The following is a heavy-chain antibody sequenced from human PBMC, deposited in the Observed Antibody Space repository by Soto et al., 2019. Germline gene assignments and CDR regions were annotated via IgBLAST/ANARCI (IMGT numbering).Heavy chain of an antibody. CDR2: LDYSGST. D-gene: IGHD2-15*01. V-gene: IGHV4-39*02. CDR1: VASISSPNY. J-gene: IGHJ4*02. CDR3: ARRDCSGGSCYFDY. Sequence: QVQLQESGPGLVRPSETLSLTCTVSVASISSPNYWVWVRQPPGKGLEWIGSLDYSGSTHYNPSPESRVTLSMDTSRNHFSLRLNSVTAADTAMYFCARRDCSGGSCYFDYWGQGTLVAVSA.